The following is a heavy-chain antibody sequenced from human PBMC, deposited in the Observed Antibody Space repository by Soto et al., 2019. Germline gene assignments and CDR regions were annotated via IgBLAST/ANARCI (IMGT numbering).Heavy chain of an antibody. D-gene: IGHD6-6*01. V-gene: IGHV1-18*04. CDR3: ARTLSSSSSPYYFDY. CDR1: GYIFSSYG. CDR2: ISTSNGNT. Sequence: QVQLVPSGAEVKKPGASVKVSCKASGYIFSSYGFSWVRLAPGQGLEWMGWISTSNGNTKIAQRFQGRLIMTTDTSTTTAYMELRSLRSDDSGVYYCARTLSSSSSPYYFDYWGQGTLVTVSS. J-gene: IGHJ4*02.